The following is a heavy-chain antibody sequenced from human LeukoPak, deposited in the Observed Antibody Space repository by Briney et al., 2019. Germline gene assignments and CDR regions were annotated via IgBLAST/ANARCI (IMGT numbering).Heavy chain of an antibody. J-gene: IGHJ4*02. Sequence: SETLSLTCSFSGDSISTYYWGWIRQSPGKGLEGIGHIYSSGNTDYNSSLKSRVTISVDTSKSQFSLRLSSVTATDSPVYYCARLRWQLVGPYFDYWGQGILVTVSS. D-gene: IGHD1-26*01. CDR3: ARLRWQLVGPYFDY. CDR2: IYSSGNT. V-gene: IGHV4-59*01. CDR1: GDSISTYY.